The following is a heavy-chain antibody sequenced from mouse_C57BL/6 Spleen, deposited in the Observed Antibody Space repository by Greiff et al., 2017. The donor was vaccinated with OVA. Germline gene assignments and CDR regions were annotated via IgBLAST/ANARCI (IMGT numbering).Heavy chain of an antibody. Sequence: VQLKESGPELVKPGASVKISCKASGYSFTGYYMNWVKQSPEKSLEWIGEINPSTGGTTYNQKFKAKATLTVDKSSGTAYMQLKSLTSEDSAVYYCARSDGYFDYWGQGTTLTVSS. V-gene: IGHV1-42*01. CDR3: ARSDGYFDY. D-gene: IGHD2-3*01. J-gene: IGHJ2*01. CDR2: INPSTGGT. CDR1: GYSFTGYY.